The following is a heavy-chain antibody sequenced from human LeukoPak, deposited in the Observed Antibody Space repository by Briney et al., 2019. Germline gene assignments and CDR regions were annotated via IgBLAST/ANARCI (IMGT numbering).Heavy chain of an antibody. CDR1: GVTFSSYA. V-gene: IGHV3-23*01. J-gene: IGHJ1*01. Sequence: SGGSLRLSCAASGVTFSSYAMSWVRQAPGKGLEWASAISGSGGSTYYADSVKGRFTISRDNSKNTLYLQMNSLRAEDTAVYYCAKDLERYFDWLLSEGYFQHWGQGTLVTVSS. D-gene: IGHD3-9*01. CDR2: ISGSGGST. CDR3: AKDLERYFDWLLSEGYFQH.